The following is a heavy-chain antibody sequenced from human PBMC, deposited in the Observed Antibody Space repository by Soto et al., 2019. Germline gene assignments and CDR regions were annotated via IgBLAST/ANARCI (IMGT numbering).Heavy chain of an antibody. J-gene: IGHJ5*02. CDR1: GGTFSSYA. Sequence: SVKVSCKASGGTFSSYAISWVRQAPGQGLEWMGGIIPIFGTANYAQKFQGRVTITADESTSTAYMELSSLRPEDTAVYYCARVGCSSTSCYRYWFDPWGQGTLVTVSS. CDR3: ARVGCSSTSCYRYWFDP. V-gene: IGHV1-69*13. CDR2: IIPIFGTA. D-gene: IGHD2-2*01.